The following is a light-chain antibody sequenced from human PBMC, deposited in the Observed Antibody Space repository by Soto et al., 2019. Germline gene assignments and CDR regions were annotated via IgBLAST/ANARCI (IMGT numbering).Light chain of an antibody. Sequence: QSVLTQPPSASGSPGQSVTISCTGTSSDVGSYNYVSWYQQHPGKAPKLMIYEVTKRPSGVPDRFSGSKSGNTASLTVSGLQADDEADYYCSSYALSNNLFQSMLFGGGTKLTVL. CDR2: EVT. J-gene: IGLJ2*01. V-gene: IGLV2-8*01. CDR1: SSDVGSYNY. CDR3: SSYALSNNLFQSML.